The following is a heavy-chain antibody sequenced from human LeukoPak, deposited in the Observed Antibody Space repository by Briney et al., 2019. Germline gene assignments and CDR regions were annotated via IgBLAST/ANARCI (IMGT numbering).Heavy chain of an antibody. CDR2: ISWNSGSI. V-gene: IGHV3-9*01. J-gene: IGHJ3*02. Sequence: GGSLRLSCAASGFTFDDYAMHWVRQAPGKGLEWVSGISWNSGSIGYADSVKGRFTISRDNAKNSLYLQMNSLRAEDTALYFCAKANTYYYGSGSYFFAFDIWGQGTTVTVSS. CDR3: AKANTYYYGSGSYFFAFDI. CDR1: GFTFDDYA. D-gene: IGHD3-10*01.